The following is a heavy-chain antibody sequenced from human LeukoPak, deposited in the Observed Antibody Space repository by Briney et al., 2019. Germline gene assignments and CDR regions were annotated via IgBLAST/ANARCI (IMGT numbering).Heavy chain of an antibody. CDR1: GGSISSSSYY. V-gene: IGHV4-39*01. CDR2: IYYSGST. D-gene: IGHD5-24*01. Sequence: SETLSLTCTVSGGSISSSSYYWGWIRQPPGKGLEWIGSIYYSGSTYYNPSLKSRVTISVDTSKNQFSLKLSSVTAADTAVYYCARHRSGWLQSSFDYWGQGTLVTVSS. J-gene: IGHJ4*02. CDR3: ARHRSGWLQSSFDY.